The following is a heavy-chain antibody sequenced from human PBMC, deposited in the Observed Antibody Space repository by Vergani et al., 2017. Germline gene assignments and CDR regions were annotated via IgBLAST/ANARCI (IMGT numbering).Heavy chain of an antibody. Sequence: EVQLVESGGGLVQPGGSLRLSCSASGFTFSSYAMHWVRQAPGKGLEYVSAISSNGGSTYYADSVKGRFTISRDNSKNTLYLQMSSLRAEDTAVYYCVKARDRLRLLEWSLLDYWGQGSLVTVSS. CDR1: GFTFSSYA. CDR3: VKARDRLRLLEWSLLDY. J-gene: IGHJ4*02. V-gene: IGHV3-64D*06. D-gene: IGHD3-3*01. CDR2: ISSNGGST.